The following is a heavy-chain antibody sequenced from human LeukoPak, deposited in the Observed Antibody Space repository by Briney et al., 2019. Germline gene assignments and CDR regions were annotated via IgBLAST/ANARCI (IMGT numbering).Heavy chain of an antibody. Sequence: GGSLRLSCAASGLIVSSNYMTWVRQAPGKGLEWVSVIYSGGSIYYADSVKGRFTISRDNSRSTLYLQMSSLRAEDTAVYYCARALNGFDIWGPGTLVTVSS. J-gene: IGHJ3*02. CDR2: IYSGGSI. V-gene: IGHV3-53*01. CDR3: ARALNGFDI. CDR1: GLIVSSNY.